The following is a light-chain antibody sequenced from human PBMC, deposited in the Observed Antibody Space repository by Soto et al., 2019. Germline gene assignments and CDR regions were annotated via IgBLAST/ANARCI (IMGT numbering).Light chain of an antibody. CDR3: ATWDASLRGWV. Sequence: QSVVSQPPSASGTPGQRVTVSCSGRSSNIGRNFVYWYQQFPGAAPKLLIFKNDQRPSGVPDRFSGSKSGTSASLAISGLRSEDEADYYCATWDASLRGWVFGGGTELTVL. CDR1: SSNIGRNF. CDR2: KND. V-gene: IGLV1-47*01. J-gene: IGLJ3*02.